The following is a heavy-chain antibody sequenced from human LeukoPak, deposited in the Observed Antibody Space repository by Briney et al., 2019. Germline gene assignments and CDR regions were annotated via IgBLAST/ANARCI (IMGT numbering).Heavy chain of an antibody. CDR3: AIMHGYYDGSGYWVQ. D-gene: IGHD3-22*01. J-gene: IGHJ4*02. Sequence: GGSLKLSCAASGLTFSGSGIHWVRQASGKGLEWLGRIGRQGDSDATRYAASLKGKFTISRVDSRNTAYLQMNSLKTEDTAVHYCAIMHGYYDGSGYWVQWGQGTLVTVSS. V-gene: IGHV3-73*01. CDR2: IGRQGDSDAT. CDR1: GLTFSGSG.